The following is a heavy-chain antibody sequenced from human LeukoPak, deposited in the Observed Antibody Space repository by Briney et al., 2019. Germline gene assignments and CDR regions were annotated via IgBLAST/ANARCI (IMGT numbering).Heavy chain of an antibody. V-gene: IGHV3-11*01. CDR2: ISSGGSPI. Sequence: GGSLRLSCAASGFTFSDYYMSWIRQAPGKGLEWVSYISSGGSPIYYAESVKGRFTISRDNAKNSLYPQMNSLRAEDTAVYYCARADYALEYWGQGTLVTVSS. D-gene: IGHD4-17*01. CDR1: GFTFSDYY. J-gene: IGHJ4*02. CDR3: ARADYALEY.